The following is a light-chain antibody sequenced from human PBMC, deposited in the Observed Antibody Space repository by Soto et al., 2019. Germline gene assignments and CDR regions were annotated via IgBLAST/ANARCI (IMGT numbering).Light chain of an antibody. CDR1: QSISTW. V-gene: IGKV1-5*03. CDR2: KAS. CDR3: QQYNTCPLT. Sequence: DIQLTQSPSTLSASVGDRVTITCRASQSISTWLAWYQQKPGKAPKLLIYKASSLEGGVPSRFSGSGSGTEVNITVSSLQPDDFATYYCQQYNTCPLTFGGGTTVEIK. J-gene: IGKJ4*01.